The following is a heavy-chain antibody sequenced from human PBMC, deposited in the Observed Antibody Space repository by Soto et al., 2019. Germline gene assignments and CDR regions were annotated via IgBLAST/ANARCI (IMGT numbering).Heavy chain of an antibody. D-gene: IGHD1-26*01. Sequence: QVQLQESGPGLVRPSETLSLTCTVSGGSINPYYWTWIRQPPGPGLEWMGYIYYSGTTTNYNPSLKRRFTISVDTSKNQFSLKLSSVTAADTAVYYCARLGGSYAVPHFDYWGQGTLVTVSA. J-gene: IGHJ4*02. CDR3: ARLGGSYAVPHFDY. CDR2: IYYSGTTT. V-gene: IGHV4-59*08. CDR1: GGSINPYY.